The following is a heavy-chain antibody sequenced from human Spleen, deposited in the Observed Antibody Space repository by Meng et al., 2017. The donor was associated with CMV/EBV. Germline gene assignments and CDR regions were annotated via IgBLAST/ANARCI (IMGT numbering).Heavy chain of an antibody. CDR2: ICNCGST. Sequence: AAAGFPVNSNSRSWVRQAPGKWLEWVSVICNCGSTYYADSVKGRFTISRDTSKSTLYLQMDSLRAEDTAVYYCASGYYGSGNSYFDYWGQGILVTVSS. V-gene: IGHV3-66*03. CDR1: GFPVNSNS. D-gene: IGHD3-10*01. CDR3: ASGYYGSGNSYFDY. J-gene: IGHJ4*02.